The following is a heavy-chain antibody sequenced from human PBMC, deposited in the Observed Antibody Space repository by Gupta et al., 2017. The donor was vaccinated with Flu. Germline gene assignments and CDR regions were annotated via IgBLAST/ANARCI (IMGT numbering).Heavy chain of an antibody. Sequence: EVQLVQSGAEVKQAGESLRISCKGYGYRFTRYWISWVRQMPGKGLAWRGRIDPTEYFINDSPSCRGHITISVDKSISTDYLQWSGLKASDTATYYWARWGIVGGNRDVDYWGQGTLVTVSS. D-gene: IGHD1-26*01. V-gene: IGHV5-10-1*01. J-gene: IGHJ4*02. CDR1: GYRFTRYW. CDR3: ARWGIVGGNRDVDY. CDR2: IDPTEYFI.